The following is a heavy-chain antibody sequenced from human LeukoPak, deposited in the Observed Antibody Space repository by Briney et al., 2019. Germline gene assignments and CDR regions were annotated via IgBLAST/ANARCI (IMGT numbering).Heavy chain of an antibody. V-gene: IGHV3-7*03. CDR1: GFTFTTYW. J-gene: IGHJ6*03. CDR3: AKGTYSNYVSYYYMDV. Sequence: GGSLRLSCAASGFTFTTYWMGWVRQAPGKGLEWVANIKQDGSEQYYVDSVKGRFTISRDNSKNTLYLQMNSLRAEDTAVYYCAKGTYSNYVSYYYMDVWGKGTTVTVSS. CDR2: IKQDGSEQ. D-gene: IGHD4-11*01.